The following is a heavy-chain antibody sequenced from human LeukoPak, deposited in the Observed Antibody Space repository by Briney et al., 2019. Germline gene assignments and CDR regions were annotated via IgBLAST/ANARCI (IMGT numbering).Heavy chain of an antibody. CDR1: GGTFSSYA. CDR3: ARFSYGGSERSFDY. CDR2: IIPILGIA. Sequence: SVKVSCKASGGTFSSYAISWVRQAPGQGLEWMGRIIPILGIANYAQKFQGRVTTTADKSTSTAYMELSSLRSEDTAVYYCARFSYGGSERSFDYWGQGTLVTVSS. J-gene: IGHJ4*02. V-gene: IGHV1-69*04. D-gene: IGHD4-23*01.